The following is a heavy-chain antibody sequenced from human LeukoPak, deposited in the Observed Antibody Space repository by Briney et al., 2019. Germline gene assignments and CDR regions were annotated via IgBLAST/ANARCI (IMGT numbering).Heavy chain of an antibody. Sequence: ASVKVSCKASGYTFSNYGFIWVRQAPGQGLEWMGMINPSGGSTTYAQKFQGRVTMTRDMSTSTVYMELSSLTSEDTAVYYCARTRGYYFDYWGQGTLVTVSS. CDR1: GYTFSNYG. V-gene: IGHV1-46*01. J-gene: IGHJ4*02. CDR2: INPSGGST. CDR3: ARTRGYYFDY.